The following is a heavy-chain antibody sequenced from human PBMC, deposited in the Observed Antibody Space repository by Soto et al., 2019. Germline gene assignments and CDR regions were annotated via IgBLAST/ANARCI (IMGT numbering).Heavy chain of an antibody. V-gene: IGHV3-43D*04. Sequence: EVQLVESGGVVVQPGGSLRLSCAASGFTFDDYAMHWVRQAPGKGLEWVSLISWDGGSTYYADSVKGRFTISRDNSKNSLYLQMNSLRAENTALYYCAKDMSPTVVTRYAMDVWGQGTTVTVSS. D-gene: IGHD2-15*01. CDR3: AKDMSPTVVTRYAMDV. CDR1: GFTFDDYA. J-gene: IGHJ6*02. CDR2: ISWDGGST.